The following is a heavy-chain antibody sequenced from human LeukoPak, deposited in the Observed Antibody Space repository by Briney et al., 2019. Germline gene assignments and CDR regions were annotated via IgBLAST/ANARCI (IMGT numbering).Heavy chain of an antibody. CDR3: ARDMDSGPDFFDY. D-gene: IGHD1-26*01. J-gene: IGHJ4*02. V-gene: IGHV1-2*02. CDR2: INPHSGGT. CDR1: GYTFTDYY. Sequence: ASVKVSCKASGYTFTDYYMHWVRQAPGQGLEWMGWINPHSGGTDHAQKFQGRVTMTRDTSISTAYMELSRLRSDDTAVYYCARDMDSGPDFFDYWGLGTLVTVSS.